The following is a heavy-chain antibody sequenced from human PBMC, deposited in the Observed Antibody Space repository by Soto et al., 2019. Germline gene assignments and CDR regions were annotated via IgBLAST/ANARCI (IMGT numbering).Heavy chain of an antibody. Sequence: PVGSLRLSCAASGFTFSSYAMHWVRQAPGKGLEWVAVISYDGSNKYYADSVKGRFTISRDNSKNTLYLQMNSLRAEDTAVYYCARDGRYEVYYGMDVWGQGTTVTVSS. V-gene: IGHV3-30-3*01. CDR3: ARDGRYEVYYGMDV. CDR2: ISYDGSNK. J-gene: IGHJ6*02. D-gene: IGHD5-12*01. CDR1: GFTFSSYA.